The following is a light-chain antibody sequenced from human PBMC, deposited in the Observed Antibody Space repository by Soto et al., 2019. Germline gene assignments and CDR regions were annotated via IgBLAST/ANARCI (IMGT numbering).Light chain of an antibody. V-gene: IGKV1-39*01. J-gene: IGKJ4*01. Sequence: DIQMTQSPSSLSASVGDRVTITCRASQSISNYLNWYQQKPGKAPKLLIYDASSLQSGVPSRFSGSGSGTDLTLTISSLQPEDFATYYCQQSDTTPLTFGGGTKVDIK. CDR2: DAS. CDR1: QSISNY. CDR3: QQSDTTPLT.